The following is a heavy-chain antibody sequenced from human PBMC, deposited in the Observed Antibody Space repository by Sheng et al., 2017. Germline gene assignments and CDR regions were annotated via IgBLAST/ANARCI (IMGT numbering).Heavy chain of an antibody. CDR3: ARIRTEASAMVPLDY. D-gene: IGHD5-18*01. CDR1: GFTFSDYW. Sequence: EVQLVESGGGLVQPGGSLRLSCVASGFTFSDYWMSWVRQAPGKGLEWVANIKQDESEKYYVDSVKGRFIISRDNAKNSLYLQMNSLRAEDTALYYCARIRTEASAMVPLDYWGQGTLVTVSS. CDR2: IKQDESEK. J-gene: IGHJ4*02. V-gene: IGHV3-7*01.